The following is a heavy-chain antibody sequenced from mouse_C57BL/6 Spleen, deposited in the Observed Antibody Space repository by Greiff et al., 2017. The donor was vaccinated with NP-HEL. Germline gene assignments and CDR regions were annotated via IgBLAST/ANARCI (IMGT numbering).Heavy chain of an antibody. J-gene: IGHJ4*01. CDR3: ARLRRRDYYAMDY. D-gene: IGHD2-12*01. CDR1: GYTFTSYW. Sequence: QVQLQQPGTELVKPGASVKLSCKASGYTFTSYWMHWVKQRPGQGLEWIGNINPSNGGTNYNEKFKSKATLTVDKSSITAYMQLSSLTSEDSAVYYCARLRRRDYYAMDYWGQGTSVTVSS. CDR2: INPSNGGT. V-gene: IGHV1-53*01.